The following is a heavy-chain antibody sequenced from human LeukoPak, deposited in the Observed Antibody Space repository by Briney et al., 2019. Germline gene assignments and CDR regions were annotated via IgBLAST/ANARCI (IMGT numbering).Heavy chain of an antibody. V-gene: IGHV3-74*03. CDR3: ASGYDSSGYADAFDI. CDR2: ITSDGTST. Sequence: SGGSLRLSCAASGFSFSITWMHWVRQFPGQGLVWVARITSDGTSTSYAESVEGRFTISRDNAKNTLYLQMNSLRAEDTAVYYCASGYDSSGYADAFDIWGQGTMVTVSS. J-gene: IGHJ3*02. D-gene: IGHD3-22*01. CDR1: GFSFSITW.